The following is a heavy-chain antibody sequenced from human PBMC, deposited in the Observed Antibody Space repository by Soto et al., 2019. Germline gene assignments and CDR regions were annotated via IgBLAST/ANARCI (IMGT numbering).Heavy chain of an antibody. V-gene: IGHV3-23*01. Sequence: EVQLLESGGGLVQPGGSLRLSCAASGFTFSSYAMSWVRQAPGKGLEWVSAISGSGGSTYYADSVKGRFTISRDNSKNTLYLQMNSLRAEDTAVYYCAKEPLPNWIVGANFAYWGQGTLVTVSS. CDR3: AKEPLPNWIVGANFAY. CDR1: GFTFSSYA. D-gene: IGHD1-26*01. CDR2: ISGSGGST. J-gene: IGHJ4*02.